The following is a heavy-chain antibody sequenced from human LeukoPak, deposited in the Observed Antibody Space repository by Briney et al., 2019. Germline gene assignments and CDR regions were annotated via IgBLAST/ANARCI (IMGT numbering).Heavy chain of an antibody. J-gene: IGHJ6*02. Sequence: PGGSLRHSCAASGSTFNDHYMSWIRQAPGKGLEWVSYISTTSRYTDYADSVKGRFTISRDNAKNSLDLQMSSLRADDTAVYYCASGHYGMDVWGQGTTVTVSS. CDR3: ASGHYGMDV. CDR1: GSTFNDHY. V-gene: IGHV3-11*06. CDR2: ISTTSRYT.